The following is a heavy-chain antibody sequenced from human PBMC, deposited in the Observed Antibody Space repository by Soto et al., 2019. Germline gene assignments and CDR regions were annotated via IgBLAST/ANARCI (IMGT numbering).Heavy chain of an antibody. V-gene: IGHV1-2*02. CDR3: ARVLRYCSGGSCYSHSYYYGMDD. D-gene: IGHD2-15*01. J-gene: IGHJ6*02. Sequence: ASVKVSCKASGYTFTGYYMHWVRQAPGQGLEWMGWINPNSGGTNYAQKFQGRVTMTRDTSISTAYMELSRLRSVDTAVYYCARVLRYCSGGSCYSHSYYYGMDDWGQRTTVTVSS. CDR1: GYTFTGYY. CDR2: INPNSGGT.